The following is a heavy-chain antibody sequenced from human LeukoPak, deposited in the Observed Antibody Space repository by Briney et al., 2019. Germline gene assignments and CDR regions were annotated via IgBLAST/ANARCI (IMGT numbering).Heavy chain of an antibody. CDR3: VSSEFDY. D-gene: IGHD6-19*01. J-gene: IGHJ4*02. V-gene: IGHV4-61*02. CDR1: GGSISSGSYY. CDR2: IYTSGST. Sequence: PSETLSLTCTVSGGSISSGSYYWSWIRQPAGKGLEWIGRIYTSGSTNYNPSLKSRVTISVDTSKNQFSLKLSSVTAADTAVYYCVSSEFDYWGQGILVTVSS.